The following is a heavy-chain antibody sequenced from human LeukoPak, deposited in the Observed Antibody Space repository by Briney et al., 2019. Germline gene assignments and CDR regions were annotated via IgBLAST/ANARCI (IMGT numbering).Heavy chain of an antibody. CDR2: IIPIFGTA. Sequence: GASVKVSCKASGYTFTGYYMHWVRQAPGQGLEWMGGIIPIFGTANYAQKFQGRVTITADESTSTAYMELSSLRSEDTAVYYCARDPLYAPARSSWYREAGSDAFDIWGQGTMVTVSS. CDR1: GYTFTGYY. D-gene: IGHD6-13*01. V-gene: IGHV1-69*13. CDR3: ARDPLYAPARSSWYREAGSDAFDI. J-gene: IGHJ3*02.